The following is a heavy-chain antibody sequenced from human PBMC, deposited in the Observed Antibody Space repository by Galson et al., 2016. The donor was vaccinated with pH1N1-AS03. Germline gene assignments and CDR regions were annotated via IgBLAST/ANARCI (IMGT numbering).Heavy chain of an antibody. CDR2: ITSRGST. D-gene: IGHD1-26*01. V-gene: IGHV3-23*01. CDR1: GFIFSNYV. J-gene: IGHJ5*02. CDR3: ARDRYFSGWSYEGWFDP. Sequence: SLRLSCAASGFIFSNYVMSWVRQAPGKGLEWVSAITSRGSTYYADSVKGRFTISRDNSKNTLYLQMNSSVTAADTAVYYCARDRYFSGWSYEGWFDPWGQGTLITVSS.